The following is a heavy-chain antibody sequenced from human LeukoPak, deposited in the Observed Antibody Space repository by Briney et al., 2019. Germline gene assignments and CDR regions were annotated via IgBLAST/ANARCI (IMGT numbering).Heavy chain of an antibody. CDR2: INPSGGST. D-gene: IGHD2-15*01. V-gene: IGHV1-46*01. J-gene: IGHJ3*02. CDR3: ARGYCSGGSCYSRDAFDI. Sequence: GASVKVSCKASGYTFTSYYMHWVRQAPGQGLEWMGMINPSGGSTSYAQKFQGRVTMTRDTSTSTVYMELSSLRSEDTAVYYCARGYCSGGSCYSRDAFDIWGQGTMVTVSS. CDR1: GYTFTSYY.